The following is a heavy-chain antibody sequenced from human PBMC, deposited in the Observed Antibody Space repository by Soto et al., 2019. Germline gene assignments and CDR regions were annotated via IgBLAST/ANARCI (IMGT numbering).Heavy chain of an antibody. CDR3: ATTTVTTTTRYYYYGMDV. Sequence: PGESLKISCKGSGYSFAGYWITWVRQKPGKGLEWMGRIDPSDSQTYYSPSFRGHVTISADKSISTAYLQWSSLKASDTAMYYCATTTVTTTTRYYYYGMDVWGQGTTVTVS. CDR2: IDPSDSQT. J-gene: IGHJ6*02. CDR1: GYSFAGYW. V-gene: IGHV5-10-1*01. D-gene: IGHD4-4*01.